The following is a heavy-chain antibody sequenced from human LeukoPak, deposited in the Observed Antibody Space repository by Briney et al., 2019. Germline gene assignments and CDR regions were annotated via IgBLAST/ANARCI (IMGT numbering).Heavy chain of an antibody. CDR1: GFTFDDYG. V-gene: IGHV3-20*04. CDR2: INWNGGST. Sequence: PGGSLRLSCAASGFTFDDYGMSWVRQAPGKGLEWVSGINWNGGSTGYADSVKGRFTISRDNAKNSLYLQMNSPRAEDTALYYCASIAAAGVYFDYWGQGTLVTVSS. CDR3: ASIAAAGVYFDY. J-gene: IGHJ4*02. D-gene: IGHD6-13*01.